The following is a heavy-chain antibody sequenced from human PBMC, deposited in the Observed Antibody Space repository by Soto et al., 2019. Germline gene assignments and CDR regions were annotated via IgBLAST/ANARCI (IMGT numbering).Heavy chain of an antibody. CDR2: ISPMFGAA. V-gene: IGHV1-69*19. J-gene: IGHJ4*02. D-gene: IGHD3-10*01. CDR1: GGTFNSYA. Sequence: QVQLVQSGAEMKKPGSSVKVSCQSSGGTFNSYAMNWVRQAPGQGPEWMGDISPMFGAANYAPKFQGRVTITADESTGTSYMQLSRLTSEDTALYLCAREVQVHTPAFVYWGQGTLVTVSS. CDR3: AREVQVHTPAFVY.